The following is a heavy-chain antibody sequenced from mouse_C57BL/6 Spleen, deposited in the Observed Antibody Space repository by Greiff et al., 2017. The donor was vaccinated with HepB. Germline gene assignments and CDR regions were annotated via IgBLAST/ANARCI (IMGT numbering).Heavy chain of an antibody. CDR3: ARTPYGSSPVDY. J-gene: IGHJ2*01. CDR2: INPNNGGT. Sequence: EVQLQQSGPELVKPGASVKISCKASGYTFTDYYMNWVKQSHGKSLEWIGDINPNNGGTSYNQKFKGKATLTVDKSSSTAYMELRSLTSEDSAVYYCARTPYGSSPVDYWGQGTTLTVSS. D-gene: IGHD1-1*01. V-gene: IGHV1-26*01. CDR1: GYTFTDYY.